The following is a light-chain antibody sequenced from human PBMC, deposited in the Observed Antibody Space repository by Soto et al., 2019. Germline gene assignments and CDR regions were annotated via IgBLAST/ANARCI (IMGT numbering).Light chain of an antibody. V-gene: IGLV2-14*03. Sequence: QSAPTQAASVSGSPGQSITIFCTGTSSDVGGYNYVSWHQQHPGKAPRLIIYDVHYLTSGVSARFSGSKSGNTASLTISGLKAEDEADYYCRSYTSSNTWVFGGGTKLTVL. CDR2: DVH. CDR1: SSDVGGYNY. CDR3: RSYTSSNTWV. J-gene: IGLJ3*02.